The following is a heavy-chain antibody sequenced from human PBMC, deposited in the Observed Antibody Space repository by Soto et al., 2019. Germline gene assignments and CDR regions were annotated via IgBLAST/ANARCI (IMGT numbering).Heavy chain of an antibody. V-gene: IGHV4-34*01. Sequence: PLEILSLTCAVYGGSFIGYYWSWIRQPPGKGLEWIGEINHSGSTNYNPSLKSRVTISVDTSKNQFSLKLSSVTAADTAVYYCARGDRAYDFWSGYLAGYYYYYYMDVWGKGTTVTVSS. D-gene: IGHD3-3*01. CDR2: INHSGST. CDR3: ARGDRAYDFWSGYLAGYYYYYYMDV. J-gene: IGHJ6*03. CDR1: GGSFIGYY.